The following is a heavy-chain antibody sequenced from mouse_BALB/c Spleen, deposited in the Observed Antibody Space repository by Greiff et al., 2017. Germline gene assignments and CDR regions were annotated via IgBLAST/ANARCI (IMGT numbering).Heavy chain of an antibody. CDR1: GFTFSSFG. D-gene: IGHD2-4*01. CDR2: ISSGSSTI. J-gene: IGHJ3*01. CDR3: ARRDYDWFAY. V-gene: IGHV5-17*02. Sequence: EVQVVESGGGLVQPGGSRKLSCAASGFTFSSFGMHWVRQAPEKGLEWVAYISSGSSTIYYADTVKGRFTISRDNPKNTLFLQMSSLRSEDTAMYYCARRDYDWFAYWGQGTLVTVSA.